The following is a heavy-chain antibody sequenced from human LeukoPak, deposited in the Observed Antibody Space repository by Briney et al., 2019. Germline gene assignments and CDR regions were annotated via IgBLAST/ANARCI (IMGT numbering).Heavy chain of an antibody. CDR2: ISSSSSYI. CDR3: ARSCHHIWPGFDY. D-gene: IGHD2-21*01. Sequence: GGSLRLSCAASGFTLSSYWMNWVRQAPGKVLEWVSSISSSSSYIYYADSVKGRFTISRDNAKNQLYLQMTSLTAEDTAVYYCARSCHHIWPGFDYWGQGTLVTVSS. J-gene: IGHJ4*02. V-gene: IGHV3-21*01. CDR1: GFTLSSYW.